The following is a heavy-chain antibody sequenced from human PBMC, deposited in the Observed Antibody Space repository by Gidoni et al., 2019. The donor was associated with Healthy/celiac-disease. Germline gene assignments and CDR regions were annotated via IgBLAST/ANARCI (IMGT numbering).Heavy chain of an antibody. D-gene: IGHD6-13*01. CDR1: EGTFSSYA. V-gene: IGHV1-69*01. CDR3: AREGSAAAFDY. CDR2: IIPIFGTA. Sequence: QVQLVQSGAEVKKPGSWVRVSCKASEGTFSSYAIRWVRQAPGQGLEWMGGIIPIFGTANYAQKFQGRVTITAYESTSTAYMELSSLRSEDTAVYYCAREGSAAAFDYWGQGTLVTVSS. J-gene: IGHJ4*02.